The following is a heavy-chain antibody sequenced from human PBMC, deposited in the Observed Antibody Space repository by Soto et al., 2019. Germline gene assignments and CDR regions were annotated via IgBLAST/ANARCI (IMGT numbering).Heavy chain of an antibody. D-gene: IGHD2-21*01. Sequence: GGSLRLSCTDSGFSFNTYVMDWVRQAPGKGLEWVARILYDGSKEYYADPVKGRFTISRDNSKNTLYLQMDRLRAEDTAVYFCAKGLALMADHWGQGTPVTVSS. CDR3: AKGLALMADH. J-gene: IGHJ4*01. V-gene: IGHV3-30*18. CDR1: GFSFNTYV. CDR2: ILYDGSKE.